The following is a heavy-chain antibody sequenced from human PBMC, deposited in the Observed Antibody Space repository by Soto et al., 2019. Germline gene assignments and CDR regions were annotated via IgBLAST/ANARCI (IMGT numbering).Heavy chain of an antibody. D-gene: IGHD3-10*01. CDR3: VKGGGSGHHFEFSS. CDR1: GFSFSNYG. V-gene: IGHV3-23*01. J-gene: IGHJ5*02. CDR2: ISGSGGST. Sequence: PGGSLRLSCAASGFSFSNYGMPWVRQAPGKGLEWVSAISGSGGSTCYADSVKGRFTISRDNSKNTLYLQMNSLRAEDTAVYYCVKGGGSGHHFEFSSWGQGSLVTVSA.